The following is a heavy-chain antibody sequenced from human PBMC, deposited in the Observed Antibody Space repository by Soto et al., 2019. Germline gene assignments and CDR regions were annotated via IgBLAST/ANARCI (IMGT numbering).Heavy chain of an antibody. CDR3: ARGHDYGVTGGY. CDR2: ISSSSSYI. Sequence: GGSLRLSCAASGFTFSSYSMNWVRQAPGKGLEWVSSISSSSSYIYYADSVKGRFTISRDNAKNSLYLQMNSLRAEDTAVYHCARGHDYGVTGGYWGQGTLVTVPS. CDR1: GFTFSSYS. J-gene: IGHJ4*02. D-gene: IGHD4-17*01. V-gene: IGHV3-21*01.